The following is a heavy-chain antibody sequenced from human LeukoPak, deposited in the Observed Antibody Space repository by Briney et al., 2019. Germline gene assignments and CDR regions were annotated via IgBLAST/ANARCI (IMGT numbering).Heavy chain of an antibody. CDR3: AKDRNGYCSSTSCAPGWFDP. CDR2: ISGSGGTT. Sequence: GGSLRLSCAASGFIFNNYAMSWVRQAPGKGLEWLSVISGSGGTTYYADSVKGRFTISRDNSKNTLYLQMNSLRAEDTAVYYCAKDRNGYCSSTSCAPGWFDPWGQGTLVTVSS. V-gene: IGHV3-23*01. D-gene: IGHD2-2*01. CDR1: GFIFNNYA. J-gene: IGHJ5*02.